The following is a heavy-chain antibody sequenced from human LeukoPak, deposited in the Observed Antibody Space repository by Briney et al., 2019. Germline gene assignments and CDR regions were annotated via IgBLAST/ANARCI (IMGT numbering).Heavy chain of an antibody. CDR1: GFTFSSYW. D-gene: IGHD3-22*01. Sequence: GGSLRLSCSASGFTFSSYWMSWVRQAPGKGLEWVANIKQDESEKYYVDSVKGRFSISRDNAKNSLYLQMDSLRAEDTAVYYCARHPYYYDSSGYAFDIWGQGTMVTVSS. CDR2: IKQDESEK. V-gene: IGHV3-7*01. CDR3: ARHPYYYDSSGYAFDI. J-gene: IGHJ3*02.